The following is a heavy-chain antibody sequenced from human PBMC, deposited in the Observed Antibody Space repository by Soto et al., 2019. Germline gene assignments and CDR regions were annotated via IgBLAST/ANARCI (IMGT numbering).Heavy chain of an antibody. V-gene: IGHV1-18*01. CDR2: ISGYNGHT. CDR3: AGEEEMPYYYYGVDG. CDR1: GYTFTTYG. J-gene: IGHJ6*01. D-gene: IGHD2-2*01. Sequence: ASVKVSCKASGYTFTTYGISWVRQAPGQGLEWMGWISGYNGHTKYAQKFQGRVSMSTDTSTSTVYMDLRSLRSDDTAVYYCAGEEEMPYYYYGVDGWVQGTTLTVSS.